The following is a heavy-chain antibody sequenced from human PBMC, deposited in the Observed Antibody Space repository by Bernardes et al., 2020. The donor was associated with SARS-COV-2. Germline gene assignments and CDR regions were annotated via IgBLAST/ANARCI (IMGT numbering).Heavy chain of an antibody. V-gene: IGHV1-18*04. CDR1: GHTFRNYG. CDR2: ISLYTKRT. J-gene: IGHJ6*02. Sequence: ASVKVSCKAFGHTFRNYGVSRVRQAPGQGLEWMGWISLYTKRTEYAQEVQDRVTMTTDAFTNTAYMKLRSLRTDDTAVYYCASDADYDSNGHWRGDVMDVWGQGTTVIVSS. CDR3: ASDADYDSNGHWRGDVMDV. D-gene: IGHD3-22*01.